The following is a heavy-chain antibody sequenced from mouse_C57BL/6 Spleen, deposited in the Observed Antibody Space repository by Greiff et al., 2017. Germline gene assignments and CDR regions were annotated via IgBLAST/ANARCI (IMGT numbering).Heavy chain of an antibody. V-gene: IGHV1-80*01. J-gene: IGHJ2*01. CDR2: IYPGDGDT. D-gene: IGHD1-1*01. CDR1: GYAFSSYW. CDR3: ARGGYYYGSSYYYFDY. Sequence: VMLVESGAELVKPGASVKISCKASGYAFSSYWMNWVKQRPGKGLEWIGQIYPGDGDTNYNGKFKGKATLTADKSSSTAYMQLSSLTSEDSAVYFCARGGYYYGSSYYYFDYWGQGTTLTVSS.